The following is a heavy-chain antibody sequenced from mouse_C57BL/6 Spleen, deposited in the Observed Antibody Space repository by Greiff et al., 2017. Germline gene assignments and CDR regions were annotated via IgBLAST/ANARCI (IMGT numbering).Heavy chain of an antibody. V-gene: IGHV1-19*01. CDR2: INPYNGGT. D-gene: IGHD3-2*02. Sequence: VQLQQSGPVLVKPGASVKMSCKASGYTFTDYYMNWVKQSHGKSLEWIGVINPYNGGTSYNQKFKSKATLTVDTSSSTAYMQLSSLTSEDSAVYYCARLDSSGYYAMDYWGQETSVTVSS. CDR3: ARLDSSGYYAMDY. J-gene: IGHJ4*01. CDR1: GYTFTDYY.